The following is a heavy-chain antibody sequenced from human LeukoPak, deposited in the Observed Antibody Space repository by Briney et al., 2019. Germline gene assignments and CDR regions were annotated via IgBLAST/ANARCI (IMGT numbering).Heavy chain of an antibody. CDR1: VYTFTIYD. Sequence: ASVSVSYKASVYTFTIYDINGVRQARGQGGEGMGGMNPTRGNTAYAQKFQRRVTITSTTSISTAYLELSSLRSEDTAVYYCARGRSMWYYDSSGYYTTSSEYNWFDPWGQGTLVTVSS. CDR3: ARGRSMWYYDSSGYYTTSSEYNWFDP. V-gene: IGHV1-8*03. D-gene: IGHD3-22*01. J-gene: IGHJ5*02. CDR2: MNPTRGNT.